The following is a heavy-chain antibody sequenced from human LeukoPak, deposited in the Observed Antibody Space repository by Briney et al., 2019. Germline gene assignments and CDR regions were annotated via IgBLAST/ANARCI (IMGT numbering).Heavy chain of an antibody. J-gene: IGHJ4*02. CDR1: GFTFSSYG. Sequence: GGSLRLSCAASGFTFSSYGMHRVRQAPGKGLEWVAFIWSDGTNKFYADSVKVRFTISRDNSRNTLFLQMNSLRAEDTAVYYCARDPTSNTYGDYFFDYWGQGTLVTVSS. V-gene: IGHV3-33*01. CDR2: IWSDGTNK. CDR3: ARDPTSNTYGDYFFDY. D-gene: IGHD4-17*01.